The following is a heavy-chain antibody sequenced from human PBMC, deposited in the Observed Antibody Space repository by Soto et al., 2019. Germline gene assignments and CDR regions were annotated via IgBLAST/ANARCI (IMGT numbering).Heavy chain of an antibody. Sequence: PGGSLRLSCAASGFTFSSYGMHWVRQAPGKGLEWVAVISYDGSNKYYADSVKGRFTISRDNSKNTLYLQMNSLRAEDTAVYYCAKVSGSSVANWYFDLWGRGTLVTVSS. J-gene: IGHJ2*01. CDR2: ISYDGSNK. D-gene: IGHD6-19*01. CDR1: GFTFSSYG. V-gene: IGHV3-30*18. CDR3: AKVSGSSVANWYFDL.